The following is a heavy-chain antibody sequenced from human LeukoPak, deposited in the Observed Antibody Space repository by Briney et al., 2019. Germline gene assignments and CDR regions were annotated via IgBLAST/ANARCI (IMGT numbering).Heavy chain of an antibody. V-gene: IGHV4-59*12. J-gene: IGHJ4*02. D-gene: IGHD3-10*01. CDR1: GGSISSYY. CDR2: IYYSGST. CDR3: ASTGRTYYYGSGSYYSDY. Sequence: PSETLSLTCTVSGGSISSYYWSWIRQPPGKGLEWIGYIYYSGSTNCNPSLKSRVTISVDTSKNQFSLKLSSVTAADTAVYYCASTGRTYYYGSGSYYSDYWGQGTLVTVSS.